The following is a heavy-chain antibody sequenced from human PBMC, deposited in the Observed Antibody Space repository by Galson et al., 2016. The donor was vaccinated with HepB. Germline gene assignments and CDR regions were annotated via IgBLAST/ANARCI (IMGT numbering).Heavy chain of an antibody. Sequence: SLRLSCAVSGLTFSSYNMNWVRQAPGKGLEWVSHISSRTRTTYYADSVKGRFTISRDNAKNSLYLQMNSLRDEDTAVYYCTSQWVAVDYWGRGTPVTVSS. CDR3: TSQWVAVDY. J-gene: IGHJ4*02. CDR2: ISSRTRTT. CDR1: GLTFSSYN. V-gene: IGHV3-48*02. D-gene: IGHD2-15*01.